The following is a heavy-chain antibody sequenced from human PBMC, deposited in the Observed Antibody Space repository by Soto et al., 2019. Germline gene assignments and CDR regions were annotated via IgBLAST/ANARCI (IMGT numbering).Heavy chain of an antibody. Sequence: QVQLVQSGAEVKKPGASVKVSCKASGYTFTSYDINWVRQATGQGLEWMGWMNPNSGNTAYSQKFLGRVTMTSNTSISTAYMERSSLRSEDTAVYYCARERTRGFDPWGQGTLVTVSS. V-gene: IGHV1-8*01. J-gene: IGHJ5*02. CDR1: GYTFTSYD. CDR3: ARERTRGFDP. CDR2: MNPNSGNT.